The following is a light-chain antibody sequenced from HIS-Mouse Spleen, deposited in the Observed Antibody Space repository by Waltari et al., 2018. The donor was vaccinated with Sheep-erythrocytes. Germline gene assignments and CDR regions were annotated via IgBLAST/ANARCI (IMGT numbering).Light chain of an antibody. CDR1: SSEVGGYIY. Sequence: QSALTQPRSVSGSPGQSVTISCPGTSSEVGGYIYVSWYQQHPGKAPKLMIYDVSKRPSGVPDRFSGSKSGNTASLTISGLQAEDEADYYCCSYAGSYNHVFATGTKVTVL. CDR3: CSYAGSYNHV. V-gene: IGLV2-11*01. J-gene: IGLJ1*01. CDR2: DVS.